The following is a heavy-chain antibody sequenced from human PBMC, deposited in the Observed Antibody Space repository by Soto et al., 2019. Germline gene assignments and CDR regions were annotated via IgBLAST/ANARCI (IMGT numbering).Heavy chain of an antibody. Sequence: GESLKISCKGSGYSFTSYWIGWVRQMPGKGREWMGIIYPGDSDTRYSPSFQGQVTISADKSISTAYLQWSSLKASDTAMYYCASGHDFWSGYYTGMVFDYWGQGTLVTVS. D-gene: IGHD3-3*01. CDR1: GYSFTSYW. CDR3: ASGHDFWSGYYTGMVFDY. J-gene: IGHJ4*02. V-gene: IGHV5-51*01. CDR2: IYPGDSDT.